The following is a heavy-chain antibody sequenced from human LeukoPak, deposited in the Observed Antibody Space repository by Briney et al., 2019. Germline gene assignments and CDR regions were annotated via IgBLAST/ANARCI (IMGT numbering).Heavy chain of an antibody. V-gene: IGHV3-23*01. CDR3: AKDHDYYASGPI. J-gene: IGHJ3*02. CDR1: GFTFRSYT. D-gene: IGHD3-10*01. CDR2: ISGSGDST. Sequence: GGSLRLSCAASGFTFRSYTLNWVRQAPGKGLEWVSAISGSGDSTYYADSVKGRFTISRDNSKNTLYLQMNSLRAEDTAVYYCAKDHDYYASGPIWGQGTMVTVSS.